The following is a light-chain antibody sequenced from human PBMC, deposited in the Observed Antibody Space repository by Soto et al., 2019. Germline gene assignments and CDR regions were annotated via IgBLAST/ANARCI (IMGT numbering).Light chain of an antibody. CDR3: QQYNNWPPWM. Sequence: DIQMTQSPSSLSASVGDRVTITCRASQGIRSGLGWYQQKPGKAPKRLIDAASSLQSGVPSRFSGSGSGTEFTLTISSLQPEDFAVYYCQQYNNWPPWMFGQGTKVDIK. CDR1: QGIRSG. CDR2: AAS. J-gene: IGKJ1*01. V-gene: IGKV1-17*01.